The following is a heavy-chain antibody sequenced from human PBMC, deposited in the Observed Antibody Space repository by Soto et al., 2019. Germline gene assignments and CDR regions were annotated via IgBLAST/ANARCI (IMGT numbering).Heavy chain of an antibody. V-gene: IGHV1-69*08. CDR1: GGTFSSYT. CDR3: AREYGDYPYNWFDP. J-gene: IGHJ5*02. CDR2: IIPILGIA. Sequence: QVQLVQSGAEVKKPGSSVKVSCKASGGTFSSYTISWVRQAPGQGLEWMGRIIPILGIANYAQKFQGRVTXXAXKXXSTAYMELSSLRSEDTAVYYCAREYGDYPYNWFDPWGQGTLVTVSS. D-gene: IGHD4-17*01.